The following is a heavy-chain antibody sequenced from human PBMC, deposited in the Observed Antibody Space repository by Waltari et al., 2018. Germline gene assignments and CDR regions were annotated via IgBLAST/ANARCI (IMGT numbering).Heavy chain of an antibody. CDR1: GGSISSGGYY. V-gene: IGHV4-31*03. Sequence: QVQLQESGPGLVKPSQTLSLTCTVSGGSISSGGYYWSWIRQHPGKGLEWIGYIYYSGINTFNPALKSRVTSSVETSNNHFALKLTSVTAADTAVYYCARSPTYYGSGTYYLRPQYYFDYWGQGTLVTVSS. D-gene: IGHD3-10*01. CDR2: IYYSGIN. CDR3: ARSPTYYGSGTYYLRPQYYFDY. J-gene: IGHJ4*02.